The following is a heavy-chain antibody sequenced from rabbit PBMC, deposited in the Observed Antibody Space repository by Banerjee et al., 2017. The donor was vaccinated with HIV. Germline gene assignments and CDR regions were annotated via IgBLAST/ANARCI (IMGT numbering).Heavy chain of an antibody. Sequence: QQLEESGGGLVKPGASLTLTCKASGIDFSSGYYMCWVRQAPGKGLQLIACIDTSTSSNTYYASWAEGRFTIYRTSATPVTLQMTSLSAADTSTYFCARDPGAGYACYGYSFGFNLWGPGSLVTVS. CDR1: GIDFSSGYY. V-gene: IGHV1S40*01. CDR2: IDTSTSSNT. J-gene: IGHJ4*01. D-gene: IGHD6-1*01. CDR3: ARDPGAGYACYGYSFGFNL.